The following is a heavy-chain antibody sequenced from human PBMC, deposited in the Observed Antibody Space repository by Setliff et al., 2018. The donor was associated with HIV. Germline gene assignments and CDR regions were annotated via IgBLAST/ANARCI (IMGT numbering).Heavy chain of an antibody. CDR1: GGSISSYY. Sequence: SETLSLTCTVSGGSISSYYWSWIRQPPGKGLEWIGYIYYSGSTNYNPSLKSRVTISVDTSKNQFSLKLSSVTAADTAVYYCARVSGYYDTNGHPFDYWGQGTLVTVSS. CDR3: ARVSGYYDTNGHPFDY. J-gene: IGHJ4*02. D-gene: IGHD3-22*01. V-gene: IGHV4-59*01. CDR2: IYYSGST.